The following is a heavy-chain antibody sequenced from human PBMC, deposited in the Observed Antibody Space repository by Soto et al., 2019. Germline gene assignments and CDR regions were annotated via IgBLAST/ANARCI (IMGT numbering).Heavy chain of an antibody. CDR2: SYYSGTT. Sequence: SETLSLTCTVSGNSISVHSYYWTWIRQPPGKGLEWIGSSYYSGTTYFNPSLKSRASISVDTSKNEFSLSLSSVTAADTAIYYCKRRYNWNDNYYDTWGPGALVTVSS. V-gene: IGHV4-39*01. CDR1: GNSISVHSYY. J-gene: IGHJ5*02. CDR3: KRRYNWNDNYYDT. D-gene: IGHD1-20*01.